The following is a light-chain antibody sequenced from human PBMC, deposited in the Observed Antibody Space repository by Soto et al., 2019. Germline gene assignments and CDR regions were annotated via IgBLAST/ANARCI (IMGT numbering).Light chain of an antibody. CDR1: QSIVHRDGNTY. J-gene: IGKJ1*01. V-gene: IGKV2-24*01. CDR2: QVS. Sequence: IVLTQTPLSSPVTLGQPASISCSSSQSIVHRDGNTYLSWLHQRPGQPPRLLIYQVSNRFSGFPDRFTGSEAGTDFTLKISRVEAEDVGIYYCMQATQSWAFGQGTKVEIK. CDR3: MQATQSWA.